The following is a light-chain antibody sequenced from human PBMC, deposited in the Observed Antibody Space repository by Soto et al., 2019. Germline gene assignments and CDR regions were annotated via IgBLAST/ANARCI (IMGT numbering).Light chain of an antibody. Sequence: QSALTQPPSASGSPGQSVTISCTGASSDIGSYNYVSWYQHHPGKAPKLIIYEVNKRPSGVPDRFSGSKSGFTASLTVSGLQAEDDADYYWNSYGGNNILIFGGGTKLTVL. CDR2: EVN. V-gene: IGLV2-8*01. CDR1: SSDIGSYNY. J-gene: IGLJ2*01. CDR3: NSYGGNNILI.